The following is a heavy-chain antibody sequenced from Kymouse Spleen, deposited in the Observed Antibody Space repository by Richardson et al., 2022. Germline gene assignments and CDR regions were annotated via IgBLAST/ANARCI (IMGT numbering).Heavy chain of an antibody. CDR3: ARVEYSYGNYFDY. Sequence: EVQLVESGGGLIQPGGSLRLSCAASGFTVSSNYMSWVRQAPGKGLEWVSVIYSGGSTYYADSVKGRFTISRDNSKNTLYLQMNSLRAEDTAVYYCARVEYSYGNYFDYWGQGTLVTVSS. V-gene: IGHV3-53*01. D-gene: IGHD5-18,IGHD5-18*01. CDR1: GFTVSSNY. CDR2: IYSGGST. J-gene: IGHJ4*02.